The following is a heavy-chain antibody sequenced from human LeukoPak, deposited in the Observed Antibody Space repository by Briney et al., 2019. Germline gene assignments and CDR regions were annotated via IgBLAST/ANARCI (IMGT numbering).Heavy chain of an antibody. CDR2: IHPNSGGT. CDR3: ARDRRDYGDYRVTSPYFDY. V-gene: IGHV1-2*02. J-gene: IGHJ4*02. D-gene: IGHD4-17*01. Sequence: ASVKVSCKASGSTFTDYYMHWVRQAPGQGLEWMGWIHPNSGGTNYAQKFQGRVTMTRDKSISTAYMELSRLRSDDTAVYYCARDRRDYGDYRVTSPYFDYWGQGTLVTVSS. CDR1: GSTFTDYY.